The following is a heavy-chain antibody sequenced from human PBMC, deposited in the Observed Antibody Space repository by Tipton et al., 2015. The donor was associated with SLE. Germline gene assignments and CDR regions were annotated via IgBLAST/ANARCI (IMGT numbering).Heavy chain of an antibody. CDR1: LGSISSYY. CDR2: VFYNGET. D-gene: IGHD4-17*01. V-gene: IGHV4-59*01. Sequence: TLSLTCTVSLGSISSYYWSWILHPPGQGLEWIGHVFYNGETNYNPSLKCRVTISLDTSMKQFSLNLMSVTSADTAVYYCASLRFYGDYDPGRWGKGALVTVFS. J-gene: IGHJ4*02. CDR3: ASLRFYGDYDPGR.